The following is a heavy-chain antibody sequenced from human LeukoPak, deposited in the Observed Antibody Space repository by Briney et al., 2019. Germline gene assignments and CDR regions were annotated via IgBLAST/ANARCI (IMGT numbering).Heavy chain of an antibody. CDR1: GFTFSSYA. J-gene: IGHJ4*02. Sequence: GSLRLSCAASGFTFSSYAMSWVRQAPGKGLEWVSGISGSGVSTYYADSVKGRFTISRDNSKNTLYLQMNSLRAEDTAVYYCAKDRSYYDSSGYIYYFDYWGQGTLVTVSS. D-gene: IGHD3-22*01. CDR3: AKDRSYYDSSGYIYYFDY. V-gene: IGHV3-23*01. CDR2: ISGSGVST.